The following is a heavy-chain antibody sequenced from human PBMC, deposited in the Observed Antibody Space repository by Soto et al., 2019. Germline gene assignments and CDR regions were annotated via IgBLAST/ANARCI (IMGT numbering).Heavy chain of an antibody. Sequence: PSETLSLTCTVSGDSVSGGNYYWTWIRQPPGKGLEWIGSIYFTGSTNYNPSLKSRVTISVDTSKNQFSLKLSSVTAADTAVYYCARLDSSGYYYYYCGMDVWGQGTTVTVSS. CDR3: ARLDSSGYYYYYCGMDV. J-gene: IGHJ6*02. CDR2: IYFTGST. D-gene: IGHD3-22*01. CDR1: GDSVSGGNYY. V-gene: IGHV4-61*01.